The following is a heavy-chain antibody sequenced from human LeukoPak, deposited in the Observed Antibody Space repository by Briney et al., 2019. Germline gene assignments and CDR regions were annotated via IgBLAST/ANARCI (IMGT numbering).Heavy chain of an antibody. V-gene: IGHV1-18*04. D-gene: IGHD5-24*01. J-gene: IGHJ3*02. Sequence: GASVTVSFKSSGYTFTVYYMHWVRQAPGQGLEWMGWISAYNGDTNYAQKLQGRVTMTTDTYTSTAYMELRSLRSDDTAVYYCARGLQENLAWLTAFSAFDIWGPGTMVTVSS. CDR1: GYTFTVYY. CDR3: ARGLQENLAWLTAFSAFDI. CDR2: ISAYNGDT.